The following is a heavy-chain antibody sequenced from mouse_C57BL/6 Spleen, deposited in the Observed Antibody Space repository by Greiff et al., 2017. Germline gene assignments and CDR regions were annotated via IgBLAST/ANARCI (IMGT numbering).Heavy chain of an antibody. J-gene: IGHJ4*01. CDR2: ISGGGGNT. D-gene: IGHD1-1*01. CDR1: GFTFSSYT. CDR3: ARFYGSSYGAMDY. V-gene: IGHV5-9*01. Sequence: EVKVVESGGGLVKPGGSLKLSCAASGFTFSSYTMSWVRQTPEKRLEWVATISGGGGNTYYPDSVKGRFTISRDNAKNTLYLQMKSLRSEDTALYYCARFYGSSYGAMDYWGQGTSVTVSS.